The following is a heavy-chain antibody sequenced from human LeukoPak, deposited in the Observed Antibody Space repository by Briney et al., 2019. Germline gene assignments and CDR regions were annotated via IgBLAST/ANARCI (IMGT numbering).Heavy chain of an antibody. CDR1: GYTFTRYG. CDR3: ARTPAVSDRILDFDY. D-gene: IGHD6-19*01. V-gene: IGHV1-18*04. Sequence: ASVKVSCKASGYTFTRYGISWVRQAPGQGLEWMAWISANSGNTKYAQMVQGRVTMTTDTSTSTAYMELGSLRSDDTAVYYCARTPAVSDRILDFDYWGQGTLVTVSS. CDR2: ISANSGNT. J-gene: IGHJ4*02.